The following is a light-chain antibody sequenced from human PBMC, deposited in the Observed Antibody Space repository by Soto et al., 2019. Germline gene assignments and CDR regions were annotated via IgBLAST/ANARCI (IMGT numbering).Light chain of an antibody. V-gene: IGKV1-5*01. J-gene: IGKJ2*01. CDR1: QSISSW. CDR2: DAS. CDR3: QQYNSYSPYT. Sequence: DMPMTQSPSTLSASVGDRVTITCRASQSISSWLAWYQQKPGKAPKLLIYDASSLESGVPSRFSGSGSGTEFTLTISSLQPDDCATYYCQQYNSYSPYTFGQGTKLEIK.